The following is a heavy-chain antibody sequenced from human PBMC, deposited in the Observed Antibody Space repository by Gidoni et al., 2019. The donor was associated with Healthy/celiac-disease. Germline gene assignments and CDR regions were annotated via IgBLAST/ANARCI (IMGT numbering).Heavy chain of an antibody. D-gene: IGHD6-25*01. CDR1: GFTFSSYG. V-gene: IGHV3-30*18. Sequence: QVQLVESGGGVVQPGRSLRLSCAASGFTFSSYGMHWVRQAPGKGLEWVAVISYDGSNKYYADSVKGRFTISRDNSKNTLYLQMNSLRAEDTAVYYCAKESGYYYYYXMXVWGQGTTVTVSS. CDR3: AKESGYYYYYXMXV. CDR2: ISYDGSNK. J-gene: IGHJ6*02.